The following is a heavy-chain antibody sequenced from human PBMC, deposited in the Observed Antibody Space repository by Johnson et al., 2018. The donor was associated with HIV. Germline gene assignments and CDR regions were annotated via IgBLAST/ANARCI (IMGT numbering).Heavy chain of an antibody. V-gene: IGHV3-13*01. CDR2: IGTAGDT. Sequence: VQLVESGGGLVKPGGSLRLSCAASGFTFSRYDMHWVRQATGKGLEWVSGIGTAGDTYYPGSVKGRFTISRENAKNSLYLQMNSLRAEDTAVYYCARDPAHGGGDCYPSDAFDIWGQGTMVTVSS. J-gene: IGHJ3*02. D-gene: IGHD2-21*02. CDR1: GFTFSRYD. CDR3: ARDPAHGGGDCYPSDAFDI.